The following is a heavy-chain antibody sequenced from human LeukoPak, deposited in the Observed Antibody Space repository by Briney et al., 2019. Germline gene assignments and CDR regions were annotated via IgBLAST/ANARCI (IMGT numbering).Heavy chain of an antibody. J-gene: IGHJ5*02. V-gene: IGHV1-69*05. CDR1: GGTFSSYA. D-gene: IGHD3-10*01. Sequence: ASVKVSCKASGGTFSSYAISWVRQAPGQGLEWMGGIIPIFGTANYAQKFQGRVTITTDESTSTAYMELSSLRSEDTAVYYCLFGSGSYWFDPWGQGTLITVSS. CDR3: LFGSGSYWFDP. CDR2: IIPIFGTA.